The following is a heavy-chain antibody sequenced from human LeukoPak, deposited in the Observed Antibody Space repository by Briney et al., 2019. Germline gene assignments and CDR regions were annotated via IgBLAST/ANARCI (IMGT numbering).Heavy chain of an antibody. CDR1: GYTFTGYY. CDR2: INPNSGGT. CDR3: AREKEGGDYSPPGY. Sequence: GASVKVSCKASGYTFTGYYMHWVRQAPGQGLEWMGWINPNSGGTNYAQKFQGRVTMTRDTSISTAYMELSRLRSDDTAVYYCAREKEGGDYSPPGYWGQGTLVTVSS. D-gene: IGHD4-17*01. V-gene: IGHV1-2*02. J-gene: IGHJ4*02.